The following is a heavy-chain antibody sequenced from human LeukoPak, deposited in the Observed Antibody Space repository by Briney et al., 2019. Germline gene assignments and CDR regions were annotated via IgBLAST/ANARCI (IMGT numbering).Heavy chain of an antibody. D-gene: IGHD2-15*01. CDR1: GGSISSYY. V-gene: IGHV4-59*12. CDR3: ARGPYCSGGSCYQGDFDY. CDR2: IYYSGST. J-gene: IGHJ4*02. Sequence: SETLSLTCTVSGGSISSYYWSWIRQPPGKGLEWIGYIYYSGSTNYNPSLKSRVTISVDTSKNQFSLKLSSVTAADTAVYYCARGPYCSGGSCYQGDFDYWGQGTLVTVSS.